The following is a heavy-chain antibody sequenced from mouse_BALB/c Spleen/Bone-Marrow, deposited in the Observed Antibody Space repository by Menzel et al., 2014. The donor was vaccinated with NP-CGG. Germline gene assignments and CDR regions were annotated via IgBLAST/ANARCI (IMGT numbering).Heavy chain of an antibody. J-gene: IGHJ1*01. CDR2: IWAGGST. CDR1: GFSLTSYG. CDR3: ARDLRRYFDV. Sequence: VMLVESGPGLVAPSQSLSITCTVSGFSLTSYGVHWVRQPPGKGLEWLGVIWAGGSTNYNSALMSRLSISKDNSKSQVFLKMNSLQTDDTAMYYCARDLRRYFDVWGAGTTVTVPS. V-gene: IGHV2-9*02.